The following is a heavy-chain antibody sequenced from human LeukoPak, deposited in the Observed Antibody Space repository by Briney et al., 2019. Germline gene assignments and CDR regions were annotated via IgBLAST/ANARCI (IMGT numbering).Heavy chain of an antibody. CDR1: GFTFSSYG. V-gene: IGHV3-33*06. CDR3: AKDPEASSWSFLDY. J-gene: IGHJ4*02. CDR2: IWYDGSNK. Sequence: GGSLRLSCAASGFTFSSYGMHWVRQAPGKGLEWVAVIWYDGSNKYYADSVKGRFTISRDNSKNTLYLQMNSLRAEDTAVYYCAKDPEASSWSFLDYWGQGTLVTVSS. D-gene: IGHD6-13*01.